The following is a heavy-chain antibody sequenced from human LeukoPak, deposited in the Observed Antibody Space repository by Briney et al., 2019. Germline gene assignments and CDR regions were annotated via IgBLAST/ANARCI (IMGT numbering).Heavy chain of an antibody. J-gene: IGHJ4*02. CDR3: AKVSVCYGCYLDY. CDR2: INGAGDNT. Sequence: GGSLRLPCATSGYTFSSHGLTWVRQAPGKGLEWVSTINGAGDNTYYAETVKGRFTISRDNSKNTLYLQMHSLRAEDTAIYYCAKVSVCYGCYLDYWGQGTLVTVS. V-gene: IGHV3-23*01. CDR1: GYTFSSHG. D-gene: IGHD3-16*01.